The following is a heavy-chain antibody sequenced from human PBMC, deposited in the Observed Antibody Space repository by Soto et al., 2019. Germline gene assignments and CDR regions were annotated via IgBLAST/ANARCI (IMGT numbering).Heavy chain of an antibody. CDR2: FYYSGST. CDR1: GGSISTGGYY. Sequence: QVQLQESGPGLVKPSQTLSLTCTVSGGSISTGGYYWNWIRQHPGKGREWIGYFYYSGSTYYNPSLXSXVTISVNTSKNQFSLKLSSVTAADTAVYYCARSVFPWGQGTLVTVSS. V-gene: IGHV4-31*03. CDR3: ARSVFP. J-gene: IGHJ5*02.